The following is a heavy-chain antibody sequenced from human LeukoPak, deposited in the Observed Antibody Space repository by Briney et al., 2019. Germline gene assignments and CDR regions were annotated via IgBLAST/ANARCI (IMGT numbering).Heavy chain of an antibody. J-gene: IGHJ4*02. CDR2: ISYDGSNK. CDR1: GFTFSSYG. Sequence: GGSLRLSCAASGFTFSSYGMHWVRQAPGNGLEWVAVISYDGSNKYYADSVKGRFTISRDNSKNTLYLQMNSLRAEDTAVYYCAKLSLTTVTTTSDYWGQGTLVTVSS. CDR3: AKLSLTTVTTTSDY. D-gene: IGHD4-17*01. V-gene: IGHV3-30*18.